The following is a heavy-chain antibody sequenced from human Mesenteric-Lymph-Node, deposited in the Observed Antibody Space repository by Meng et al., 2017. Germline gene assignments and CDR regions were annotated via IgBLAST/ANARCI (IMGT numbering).Heavy chain of an antibody. CDR3: ATRPYGSNAFDI. D-gene: IGHD1-14*01. V-gene: IGHV4-39*01. J-gene: IGHJ3*02. Sequence: QLQLQESGPGLVKPSETLSLTCTISGGSSSSSSYHWGWIRQPPGKGLEWIGNIYYSGSTSYNPSLKSRVTISVDTSKNRFSLKVSSVTATDTAVYYCATRPYGSNAFDIWGQGTMVTVSS. CDR2: IYYSGST. CDR1: GGSSSSSSYH.